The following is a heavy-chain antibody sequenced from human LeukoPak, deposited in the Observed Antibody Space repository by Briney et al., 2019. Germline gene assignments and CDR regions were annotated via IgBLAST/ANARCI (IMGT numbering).Heavy chain of an antibody. J-gene: IGHJ4*02. CDR1: GFTFSSYG. CDR3: AKPHDSGWWMFDY. Sequence: PGGSLRLSCAASGFTFSSYGMHWVRQAPGKGLEWVSAIIDDGSSTYYADSVKGRFSISRDNSKNTVYLQMNSLRAEDTAIYYCAKPHDSGWWMFDYWAREPWSPSPQ. CDR2: IIDDGSST. V-gene: IGHV3-23*01. D-gene: IGHD6-13*01.